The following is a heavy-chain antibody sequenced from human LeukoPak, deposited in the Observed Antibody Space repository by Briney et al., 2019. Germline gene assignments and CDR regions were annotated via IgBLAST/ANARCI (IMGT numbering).Heavy chain of an antibody. J-gene: IGHJ4*02. CDR3: ARSTPESLRLTLYFDY. V-gene: IGHV3-21*01. CDR2: ISSSSSYI. D-gene: IGHD5-12*01. Sequence: PGGSLRLSCAASGFTVSSNYMSWVRQAPGKGLEWVSSISSSSSYIYYADSVKGRFTISRDNAKNSLYLQMNSLRAEGTAVYYCARSTPESLRLTLYFDYWGQGTLVTVSS. CDR1: GFTVSSNY.